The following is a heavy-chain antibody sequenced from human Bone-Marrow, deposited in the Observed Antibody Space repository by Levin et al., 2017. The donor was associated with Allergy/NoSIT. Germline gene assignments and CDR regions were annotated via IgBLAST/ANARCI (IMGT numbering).Heavy chain of an antibody. D-gene: IGHD2-21*02. CDR2: VWYDGSKQ. J-gene: IGHJ4*02. CDR3: VRGPGPYCSGYCYLDY. V-gene: IGHV3-33*01. CDR1: GFTFSSYG. Sequence: SCAASGFTFSSYGMHWVRQAPGKGLEWLAIVWYDGSKQLYADSVRGRFTISRDNSKNTLDLQMNSLRVEDTAVYYCVRGPGPYCSGYCYLDYWGRGALVTVSS.